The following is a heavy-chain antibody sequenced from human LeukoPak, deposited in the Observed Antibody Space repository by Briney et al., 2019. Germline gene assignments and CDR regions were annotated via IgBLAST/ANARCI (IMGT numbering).Heavy chain of an antibody. J-gene: IGHJ5*02. D-gene: IGHD1-26*01. CDR2: INPNTGDT. CDR3: ARGSGNYWFDP. V-gene: IGHV1-2*02. Sequence: ASVKVSCKASGYTFTAYYIHWVRQAPGQGLEWMAWINPNTGDTNYAQKFHGRVIMARDTSISTAYMELSRLRSDDTAVYYCARGSGNYWFDPWGQGTLVTVSS. CDR1: GYTFTAYY.